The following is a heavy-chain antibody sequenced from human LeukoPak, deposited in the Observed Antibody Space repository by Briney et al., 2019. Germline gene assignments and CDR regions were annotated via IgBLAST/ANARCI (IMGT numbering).Heavy chain of an antibody. Sequence: PSETLSLTCAVYGGSFSGYYWGWIRQPPGKGLEWIGEINHSGSTNYNPSLKSRVTISVDTSKNQFSLKLSSVTAADTAVYYCARGRGRITIFGVVILDYWGQGTLVTVSS. CDR1: GGSFSGYY. CDR3: ARGRGRITIFGVVILDY. CDR2: INHSGST. J-gene: IGHJ4*02. V-gene: IGHV4-34*01. D-gene: IGHD3-3*01.